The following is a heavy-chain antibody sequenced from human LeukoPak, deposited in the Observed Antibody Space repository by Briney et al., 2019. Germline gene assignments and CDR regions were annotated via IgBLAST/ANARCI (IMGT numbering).Heavy chain of an antibody. D-gene: IGHD3-3*01. J-gene: IGHJ6*03. Sequence: ETLSLTCTVSGGSISSSSYYWGWIRQPPGKGLEWVANIKQDGSEKYYVDSVKGRLTISRDNAKNSLYLQMNSLRAEDTAVYYCARDDYDFWSGYGYYMDVWGKGTTVTVSS. CDR2: IKQDGSEK. V-gene: IGHV3-7*01. CDR3: ARDDYDFWSGYGYYMDV. CDR1: GGSISSSSYY.